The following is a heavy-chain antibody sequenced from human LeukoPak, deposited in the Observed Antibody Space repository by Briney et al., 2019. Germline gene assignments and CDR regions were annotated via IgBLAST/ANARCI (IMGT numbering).Heavy chain of an antibody. CDR1: GFTFSSYA. CDR2: ISGSGGST. J-gene: IGHJ6*02. V-gene: IGHV3-23*01. D-gene: IGHD3-10*01. Sequence: GGSLRLSCAASGFTFSSYAMSWVRQAPGKGLEWVSAISGSGGSTYYADSVRGPFTISRDNSKNTLYLQMNSLRAEDTAVYYCAKFAGYGSGSYPSQDYYYYGMDVWGQGTTVTVSS. CDR3: AKFAGYGSGSYPSQDYYYYGMDV.